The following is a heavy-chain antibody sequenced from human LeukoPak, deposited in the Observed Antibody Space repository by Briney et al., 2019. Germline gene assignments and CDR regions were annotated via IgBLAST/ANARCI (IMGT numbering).Heavy chain of an antibody. J-gene: IGHJ4*02. V-gene: IGHV4-34*01. D-gene: IGHD3-10*01. Sequence: SDTLSLTCAVYGGSFSGHYWSWIRHPPGKGLEWIGEINHSGSTHYNPSLKSRVTISVDTSKNQFSLKLSSVTAADTAVYYCARGRITMVRGVIIEYFDYWGQGTLVTVSS. CDR3: ARGRITMVRGVIIEYFDY. CDR2: INHSGST. CDR1: GGSFSGHY.